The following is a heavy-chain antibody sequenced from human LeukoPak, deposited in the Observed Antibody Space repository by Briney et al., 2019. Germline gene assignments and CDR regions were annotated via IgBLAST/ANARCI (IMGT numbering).Heavy chain of an antibody. CDR3: AKGHAYYDSSGSYLDFDY. V-gene: IGHV3-43D*03. D-gene: IGHD3-22*01. CDR2: ISWDGGST. CDR1: GFTLDDYA. J-gene: IGHJ4*02. Sequence: PGGSLRLSCAASGFTLDDYAMHWVRQAPGKGLEWVSLISWDGGSTYYADSVKGRFTISRDNSKNSLYLQMNSLRAEDTALYYCAKGHAYYDSSGSYLDFDYWGQGTLVTVSS.